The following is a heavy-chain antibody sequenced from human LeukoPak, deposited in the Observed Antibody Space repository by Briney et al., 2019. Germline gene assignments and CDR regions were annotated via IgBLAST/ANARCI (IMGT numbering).Heavy chain of an antibody. V-gene: IGHV1-2*04. Sequence: ASVKVSCKASGYTFTGYYMHWVRQAPGPGLEWMGWINPNSGGTNYAQKFQGWVTMTRDTSISTAYMELSRLRSDDTAVYYCAREKPKSPSDAFDIWSQGTMVTVSS. CDR3: AREKPKSPSDAFDI. J-gene: IGHJ3*02. CDR2: INPNSGGT. CDR1: GYTFTGYY.